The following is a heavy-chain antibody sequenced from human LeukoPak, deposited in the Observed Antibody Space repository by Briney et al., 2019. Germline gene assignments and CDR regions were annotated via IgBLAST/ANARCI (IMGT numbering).Heavy chain of an antibody. CDR3: TRHAPYIGYKDMDV. Sequence: GGSLRLSCSASGFIVSGTYMTWVRQASGKGLERVGRIRSKANSYATAYAASMKGRVTIARDDSNNKAYLQMHSLKTEDTAVYYCTRHAPYIGYKDMDVWGKGTTVTVSS. V-gene: IGHV3-73*01. D-gene: IGHD1-14*01. CDR1: GFIVSGTY. CDR2: IRSKANSYAT. J-gene: IGHJ6*03.